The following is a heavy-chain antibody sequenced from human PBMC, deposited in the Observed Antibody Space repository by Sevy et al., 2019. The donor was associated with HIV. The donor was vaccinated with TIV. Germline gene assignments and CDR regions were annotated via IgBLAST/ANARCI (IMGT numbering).Heavy chain of an antibody. D-gene: IGHD6-19*01. CDR2: IIPIFRTA. Sequence: ASVKVSGKASGGTFSNYAINWVRQAPGQGLEWMGRIIPIFRTASYPQKFRDRVTIIADESTSTAYMELSSLRSEDTAVYYCARAVADTGDYFDYWGQGTLVTVSS. V-gene: IGHV1-69*13. J-gene: IGHJ4*02. CDR3: ARAVADTGDYFDY. CDR1: GGTFSNYA.